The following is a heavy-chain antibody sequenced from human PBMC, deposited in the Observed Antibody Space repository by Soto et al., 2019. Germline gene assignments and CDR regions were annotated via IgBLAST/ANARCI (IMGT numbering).Heavy chain of an antibody. CDR2: ISAYNGNT. V-gene: IGHV1-18*04. D-gene: IGHD3-16*01. J-gene: IGHJ4*02. CDR1: GYTFTSYG. CDR3: ARGSRVITFGGFVEY. Sequence: ASVKVSCKASGYTFTSYGISWVRQAPGQGLEWMGWISAYNGNTNYAQRLQGRVTMTTDTSTSTAYMELRSLRSDDTAVYYCARGSRVITFGGFVEYWGQGTLVSVS.